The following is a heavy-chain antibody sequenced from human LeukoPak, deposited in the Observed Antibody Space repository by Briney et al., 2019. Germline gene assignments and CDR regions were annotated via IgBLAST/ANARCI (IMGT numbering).Heavy chain of an antibody. D-gene: IGHD3-10*01. CDR2: VFSIGGA. CDR3: ARDHDWFGSEIRPFDC. V-gene: IGHV4-4*07. J-gene: IGHJ4*02. CDR1: GASISSHY. Sequence: PSETLSLTCTVSGASISSHYWSWIRQPAGKGLEWIGRVFSIGGANHNYNPSLKGRVTMSLGTSKNQFSLKLSSVTAADTAVYCCARDHDWFGSEIRPFDCWGQGTLVTVSS.